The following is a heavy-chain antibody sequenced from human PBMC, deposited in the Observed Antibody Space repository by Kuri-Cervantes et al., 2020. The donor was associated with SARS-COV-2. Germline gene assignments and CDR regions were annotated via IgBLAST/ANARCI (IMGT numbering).Heavy chain of an antibody. CDR1: GFTFDDYG. Sequence: GGSLRLSCAASGFTFDDYGMSWVRQAPGKGLEWVAFIRYDGSNKYYADSVKGRFTISRDNSKNTLYLQMNSLRAEDTAVYYCAKDLDCSSTSCYDRSPHFGYWGQGTLVTVSS. CDR3: AKDLDCSSTSCYDRSPHFGY. D-gene: IGHD2-2*01. CDR2: IRYDGSNK. J-gene: IGHJ4*02. V-gene: IGHV3-30*02.